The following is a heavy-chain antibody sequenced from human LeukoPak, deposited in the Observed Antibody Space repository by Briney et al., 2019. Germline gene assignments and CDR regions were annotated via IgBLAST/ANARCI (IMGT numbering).Heavy chain of an antibody. Sequence: PSETLSLTCAVYGGSFSGYYWSWIRQPPGKGLEWIGEINHSGSTNYNPSLESRVTISVDTSKNQFSLKLSSVTAADTAVYYCARVFATVTFDYWGQGTLVTVSS. V-gene: IGHV4-34*01. CDR1: GGSFSGYY. D-gene: IGHD4-17*01. J-gene: IGHJ4*02. CDR2: INHSGST. CDR3: ARVFATVTFDY.